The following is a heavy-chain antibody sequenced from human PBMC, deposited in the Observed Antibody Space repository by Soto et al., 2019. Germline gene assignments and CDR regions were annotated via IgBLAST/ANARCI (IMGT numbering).Heavy chain of an antibody. CDR1: GFIFSEST. CDR3: VKQAHGLDGVAFDY. J-gene: IGHJ4*02. Sequence: GGSLRLSCSASGFIFSESTIYWVRQVPGKGLEAISAVSTSGRSTYYADSAKDRFTISRDNSKNTLFLQMGSLRPEDTAIYYCVKQAHGLDGVAFDYWGQGTQVTVSS. D-gene: IGHD2-15*01. V-gene: IGHV3-64D*06. CDR2: VSTSGRST.